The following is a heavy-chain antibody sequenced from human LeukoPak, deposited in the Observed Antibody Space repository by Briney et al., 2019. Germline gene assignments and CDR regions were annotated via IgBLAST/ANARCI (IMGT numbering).Heavy chain of an antibody. CDR2: INPKSGDT. D-gene: IGHD6-19*01. CDR1: GYTFIGYY. Sequence: ASVKVSCKASGYTFIGYYVHWVRQAPGQGLEWMGWINPKSGDTKYAQNFQGRVTMTSDMSFSTAYMELRRLRSDDTAVYYCARDMDRGQWLVRPYYWGQGPLVTVSS. CDR3: ARDMDRGQWLVRPYY. V-gene: IGHV1-2*02. J-gene: IGHJ4*02.